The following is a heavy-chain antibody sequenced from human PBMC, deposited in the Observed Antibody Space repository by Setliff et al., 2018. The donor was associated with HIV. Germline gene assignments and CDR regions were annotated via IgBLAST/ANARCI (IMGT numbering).Heavy chain of an antibody. CDR3: ARDVLRGSSVFDY. Sequence: GGSLRLSCAASGFTFDDYAIHWVRQAPGKGLEWVSGISWSGDSIGYADSVKGRFTISRDNVRNSLYLQMNSLRPDDTAVYYCARDVLRGSSVFDYWGQGTLVTV. CDR1: GFTFDDYA. V-gene: IGHV3-9*01. J-gene: IGHJ4*02. D-gene: IGHD3-10*01. CDR2: ISWSGDSI.